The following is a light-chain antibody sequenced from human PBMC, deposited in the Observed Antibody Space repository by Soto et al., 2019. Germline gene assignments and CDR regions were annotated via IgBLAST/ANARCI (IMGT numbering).Light chain of an antibody. V-gene: IGKV3-15*01. CDR3: QQYNDWPMYT. CDR1: PSVNSN. J-gene: IGKJ2*01. Sequence: EVVMTQSPATLSVSPGERATLSCRASPSVNSNLAWYQQKPGQAPRLLIYDASTRATGIPARFSGSESGTEFTLTISSLQSEDFAVYCCQQYNDWPMYTFGQGTKLEIK. CDR2: DAS.